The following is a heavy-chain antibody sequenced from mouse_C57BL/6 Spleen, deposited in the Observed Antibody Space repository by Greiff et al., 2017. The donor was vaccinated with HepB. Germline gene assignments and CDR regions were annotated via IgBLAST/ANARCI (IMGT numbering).Heavy chain of an antibody. V-gene: IGHV5-4*03. CDR2: ISDGGSYT. D-gene: IGHD2-3*01. Sequence: EVMLVESGGGLVKPGGSLKLSCAASGFTFSSYALSWVRHTPEKRLEWVATISDGGSYTYYPDNVKGRFTISRDNAKNNLYLQMSHLKSEDTAMYYCASFYDGYSDYAMDYWGQGTSVTVSS. J-gene: IGHJ4*01. CDR3: ASFYDGYSDYAMDY. CDR1: GFTFSSYA.